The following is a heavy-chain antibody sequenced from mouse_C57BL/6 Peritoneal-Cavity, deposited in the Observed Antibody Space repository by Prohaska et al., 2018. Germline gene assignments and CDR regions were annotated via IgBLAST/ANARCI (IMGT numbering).Heavy chain of an antibody. CDR3: ARERLNYAAFTY. CDR1: GYTFTSYW. Sequence: QVQLQQPGAELVSPGTSVNLSCKASGYTFTSYWMHWVQQRPGQGLEWIGVIDHNDSYTNYNQKFKGKGTLTVDTSSSTAYMQIGSLTSEDSAVYYCARERLNYAAFTYWGQGTLVTVSA. V-gene: IGHV1-59*01. J-gene: IGHJ3*01. D-gene: IGHD1-1*02. CDR2: IDHNDSYT.